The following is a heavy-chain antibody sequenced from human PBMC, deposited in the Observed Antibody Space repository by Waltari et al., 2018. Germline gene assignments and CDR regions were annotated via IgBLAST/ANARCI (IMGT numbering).Heavy chain of an antibody. CDR1: GGSFSGYY. CDR3: AREVRENGWLSQYYYYYMDV. Sequence: QVQLQQWGAGLLKPSETLSLTCAVYGGSFSGYYWSWIRQPPGKGLEWIGEINHSGSTNYNPSLKSRVTISVDTSKNQFSLKLSSVTAADTAVYYCAREVRENGWLSQYYYYYMDVWGKGTTVTVSS. J-gene: IGHJ6*03. CDR2: INHSGST. D-gene: IGHD3-22*01. V-gene: IGHV4-34*01.